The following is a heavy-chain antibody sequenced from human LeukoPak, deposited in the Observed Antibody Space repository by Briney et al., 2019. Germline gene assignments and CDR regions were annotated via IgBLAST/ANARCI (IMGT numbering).Heavy chain of an antibody. V-gene: IGHV4-34*01. D-gene: IGHD2-15*01. Sequence: KPSETLSLTCAVYGGSFSGYYWSWIRQPPGKGLEWIGEISHSGSTNYNPSLKSRVTISVGTSKNQFSLKLSSVTAADTAVYYCARRRYCSGGSCPATPFDYWGQGTLVTVSS. J-gene: IGHJ4*02. CDR1: GGSFSGYY. CDR2: ISHSGST. CDR3: ARRRYCSGGSCPATPFDY.